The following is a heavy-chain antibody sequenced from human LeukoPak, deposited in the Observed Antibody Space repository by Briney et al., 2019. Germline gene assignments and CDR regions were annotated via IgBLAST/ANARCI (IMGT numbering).Heavy chain of an antibody. J-gene: IGHJ6*04. CDR1: GGSISSYY. CDR3: ARALCSSTSCYYYYGMDV. D-gene: IGHD2-2*01. CDR2: IYYSGST. V-gene: IGHV4-59*01. Sequence: SETLSLTCTVSGGSISSYYWSWIGQPPGKGLEWIGYIYYSGSTNYNPSLKSRVTIPVDTSKNQFSLKLSSVTAADTAVYYCARALCSSTSCYYYYGMDVWGKGTTVTVSS.